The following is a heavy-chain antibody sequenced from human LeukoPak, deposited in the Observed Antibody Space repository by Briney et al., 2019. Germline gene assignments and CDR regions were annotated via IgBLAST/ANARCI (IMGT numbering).Heavy chain of an antibody. CDR3: ARDQATSGGGLDS. CDR1: GFTVSGTH. J-gene: IGHJ4*02. Sequence: GGSLRLSCAASGFTVSGTHMSWVRQAPGKGLEWVSAIYTGGTTYYSDSVEGRFTISRDKSKNTLYLQMDSLRVEDTAVFYCARDQATSGGGLDSWGQGTLVAVSS. D-gene: IGHD3-16*01. CDR2: IYTGGTT. V-gene: IGHV3-53*01.